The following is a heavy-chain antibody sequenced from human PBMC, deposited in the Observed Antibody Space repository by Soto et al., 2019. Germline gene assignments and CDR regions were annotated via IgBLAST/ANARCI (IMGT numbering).Heavy chain of an antibody. D-gene: IGHD5-12*01. J-gene: IGHJ6*02. CDR3: ARAIVVTVGGMDV. CDR1: GGSISNADYS. V-gene: IGHV4-30-4*01. CDR2: IYYSGSS. Sequence: QVQLPESGPGLVKPSQTLSLTCTVSGGSISNADYSWSWVRQPPGKGLEWIGYIYYSGSSFFNPSPRSRVTMAKDTSKNQFSLRLTSVTAADTAVYYCARAIVVTVGGMDVWGRGTTVTVSS.